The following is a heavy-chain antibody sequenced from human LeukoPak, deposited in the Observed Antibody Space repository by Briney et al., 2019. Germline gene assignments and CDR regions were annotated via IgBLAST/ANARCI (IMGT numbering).Heavy chain of an antibody. CDR3: AKGTAMAKSGESY. J-gene: IGHJ4*02. CDR2: ISGSGGST. CDR1: GFTFSSYA. V-gene: IGHV3-23*01. D-gene: IGHD5-18*01. Sequence: GGSLRLSCAASGFTFSSYAMSWVRQAPGKGLEWFSAISGSGGSTYYGDSVKGRFTISRDNSKNTLYLQMNSLRAEDTAVYYCAKGTAMAKSGESYWGQGTLVTVSS.